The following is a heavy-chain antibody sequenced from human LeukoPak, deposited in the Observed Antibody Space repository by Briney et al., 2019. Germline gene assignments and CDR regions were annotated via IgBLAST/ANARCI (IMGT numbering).Heavy chain of an antibody. Sequence: PSETLSLTCAVYGGSFSGYYWSWIRQPPGKGLEWIGEINHSGSTNYNPSLTSRVTISVDKSKNQFSLKLSSVTAADTAVYYCARNGPMVRGVNLGLDYWGQGTLVTVSS. V-gene: IGHV4-34*01. D-gene: IGHD3-10*01. CDR1: GGSFSGYY. CDR3: ARNGPMVRGVNLGLDY. CDR2: INHSGST. J-gene: IGHJ4*02.